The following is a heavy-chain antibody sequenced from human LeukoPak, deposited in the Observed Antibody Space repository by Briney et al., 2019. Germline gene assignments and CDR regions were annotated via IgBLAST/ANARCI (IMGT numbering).Heavy chain of an antibody. Sequence: SRTVSLTCAISGYSVSSNSAAWNWIRQSPSRGLEWMGRTYYRSKWYNDYAVSVKSRITINPDTSKNQFSLQLNSVTPEDTAVYYCARGSLVYSSSRRNNNWFDPWGQGTLVTVSS. CDR3: ARGSLVYSSSRRNNNWFDP. V-gene: IGHV6-1*01. CDR1: GYSVSSNSAA. CDR2: TYYRSKWYN. J-gene: IGHJ5*02. D-gene: IGHD6-13*01.